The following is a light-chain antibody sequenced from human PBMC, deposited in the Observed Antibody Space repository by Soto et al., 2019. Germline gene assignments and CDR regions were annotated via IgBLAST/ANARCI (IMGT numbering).Light chain of an antibody. CDR1: RSDIGTYNY. CDR2: EVS. V-gene: IGLV2-14*01. Sequence: QSALTQPASVSGSPGQSITISCTGTRSDIGTYNYVSWYQQHPGKVPELMIYEVSNRPSGVSNRFSGSKSDYTASLTISGLQAEDEADYCCSSYTSRGTLVFXTGTKVTVL. J-gene: IGLJ1*01. CDR3: SSYTSRGTLV.